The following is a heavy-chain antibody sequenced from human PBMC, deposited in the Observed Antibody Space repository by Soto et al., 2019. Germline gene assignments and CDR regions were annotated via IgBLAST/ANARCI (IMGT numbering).Heavy chain of an antibody. CDR1: GGSISSGDYY. D-gene: IGHD3-10*01. CDR2: IYYSGTT. CDR3: ARDKIWFGELVYYYGMDV. J-gene: IGHJ6*02. V-gene: IGHV4-30-4*01. Sequence: QVQLQESGPGLVKPSQTLSLTCTVSGGSISSGDYYWSWIRQPPGKGLEWIGYIYYSGTTNYNPSLKSRVTISVDTSKHQFSLKLSSVTAAATAVYYGARDKIWFGELVYYYGMDVWGQGTTVTVSS.